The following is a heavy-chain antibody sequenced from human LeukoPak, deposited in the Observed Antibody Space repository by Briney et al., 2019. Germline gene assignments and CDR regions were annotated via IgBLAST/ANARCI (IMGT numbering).Heavy chain of an antibody. D-gene: IGHD1-26*01. V-gene: IGHV4-39*01. CDR2: IYSSVST. J-gene: IGHJ4*02. Sequence: SETLSLTCTVSGGSISSNAYYWAWIRQPPGKGLEWIGSIYSSVSTYYNPSLKSRVTISVDTSKNQFSLRLSSVTAADAALYYCAYSGSYGHLGYWGQGIPVTVSS. CDR3: AYSGSYGHLGY. CDR1: GGSISSNAYY.